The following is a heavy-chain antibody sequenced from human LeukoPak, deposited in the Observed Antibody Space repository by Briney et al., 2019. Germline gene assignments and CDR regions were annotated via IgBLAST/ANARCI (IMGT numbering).Heavy chain of an antibody. Sequence: SGGALRLSCATSGFTFSNYGMHWVRQAPGKGLEWVAAISYDGSSQYYADSVKGRFTISRDNAKNSRSLQMNSLRDEDTAVYYCARDSYGSSGYYYVSDYWGQGTLVTVSS. V-gene: IGHV3-30*03. D-gene: IGHD3-22*01. CDR3: ARDSYGSSGYYYVSDY. CDR2: ISYDGSSQ. J-gene: IGHJ4*02. CDR1: GFTFSNYG.